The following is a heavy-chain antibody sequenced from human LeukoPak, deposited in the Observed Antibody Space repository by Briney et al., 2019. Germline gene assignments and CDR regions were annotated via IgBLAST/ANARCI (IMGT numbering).Heavy chain of an antibody. J-gene: IGHJ1*01. Sequence: AGGSLRLSCAASGFTFSNYAMHWVRQAPGKGLEWVAVVSYDGSKKYYADSVKGRFTISRDNSKNTLYLQMNSLRGDDTAVYYCAKDDAWGRYKDWGQGTLVTVSS. D-gene: IGHD3-16*01. V-gene: IGHV3-30*04. CDR1: GFTFSNYA. CDR3: AKDDAWGRYKD. CDR2: VSYDGSKK.